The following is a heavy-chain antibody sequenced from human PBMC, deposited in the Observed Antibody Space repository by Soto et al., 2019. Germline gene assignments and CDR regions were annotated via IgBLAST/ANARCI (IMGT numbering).Heavy chain of an antibody. CDR1: GFTFSSYA. D-gene: IGHD3-22*01. CDR2: ISGSGGST. V-gene: IGHV3-23*01. Sequence: GGSLRLSCAASGFTFSSYAMSWVRQAPGKGLEWVSAISGSGGSTYYADSVKGRFTISRDNSKNTLYLQMNSLKAEDTAVYYCAKGHSSGYYYPNWGQGTLVTVSS. J-gene: IGHJ4*02. CDR3: AKGHSSGYYYPN.